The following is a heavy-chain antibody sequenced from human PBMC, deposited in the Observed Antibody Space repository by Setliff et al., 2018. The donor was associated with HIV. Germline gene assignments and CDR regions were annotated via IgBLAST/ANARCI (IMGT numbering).Heavy chain of an antibody. V-gene: IGHV4-59*08. D-gene: IGHD3-10*01. Sequence: SEXLSLXCTVXGGXITXCFWGWIRQPPXXGLEGIGYIYYSGSTDYNPSLKSRITISGDTSKNXXSLNLNSVTATDTAVYYCARQGXTXNRGVPAPILYYFDYWGPGILVTVSS. CDR2: IYYSGST. J-gene: IGHJ4*02. CDR3: ARQGXTXNRGVPAPILYYFDY. CDR1: GGXITXCF.